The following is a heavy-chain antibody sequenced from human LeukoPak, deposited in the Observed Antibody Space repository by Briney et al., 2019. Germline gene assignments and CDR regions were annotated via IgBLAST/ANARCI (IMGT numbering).Heavy chain of an antibody. CDR3: ARDRDSRWDFDL. J-gene: IGHJ2*01. CDR1: GFTSSTYW. CDR2: IKQDGSET. D-gene: IGHD3-22*01. V-gene: IGHV3-7*01. Sequence: PGGSLRLSCAASGFTSSTYWMSWVRQAPGKGLEGVASIKQDGSETYYVDSVKGRFTLSRDNAKNSLYLQMNSLRADDTAVYYCARDRDSRWDFDLWGRGTLVTVSS.